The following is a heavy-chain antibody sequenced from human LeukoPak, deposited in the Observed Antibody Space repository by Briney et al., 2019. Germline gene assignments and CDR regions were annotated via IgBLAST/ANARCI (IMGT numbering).Heavy chain of an antibody. CDR1: GFTFSSEW. D-gene: IGHD6-6*01. CDR2: IKHDGSEK. V-gene: IGHV3-7*01. Sequence: GGSLRLSCAASGFTFSSEWMNWVGQAPGKGVEGVANIKHDGSEKYYVDSVKGRFTISRDNAKNSLYLQMTSLSAEDTAVYYCARMRGSSTRSFDYWGQGTLVIVSS. J-gene: IGHJ4*02. CDR3: ARMRGSSTRSFDY.